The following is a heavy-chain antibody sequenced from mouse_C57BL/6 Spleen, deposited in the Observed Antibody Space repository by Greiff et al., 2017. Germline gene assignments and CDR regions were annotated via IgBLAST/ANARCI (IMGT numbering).Heavy chain of an antibody. CDR1: GYAFSSSW. D-gene: IGHD1-1*01. CDR3: ARSTTSRGFDY. J-gene: IGHJ2*01. V-gene: IGHV1-82*01. CDR2: IYPGDGDT. Sequence: QVQLKQSGPELVKPGASVKISCKASGYAFSSSWMNWVKQRPGKGLEWIGRIYPGDGDTNYNGKFKGKATLTADKSSSTAYMQLSSLTSEDSAVYFCARSTTSRGFDYWGQGTTLTVSS.